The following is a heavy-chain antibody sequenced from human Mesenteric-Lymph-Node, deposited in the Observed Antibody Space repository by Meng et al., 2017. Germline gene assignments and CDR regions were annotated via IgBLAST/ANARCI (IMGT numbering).Heavy chain of an antibody. V-gene: IGHV4-4*02. Sequence: QGRGQDSGPGRVKPSETLSLTCLVSGASISSGNWWNWVRQPPGKGLEWIGDIYHSGSTNYNPSLKSRVTISVDKSKNQFSLKLSSVTAADTAMYYCARGGGCSSSSCDLDYWGQGVLVTASS. CDR2: IYHSGST. CDR3: ARGGGCSSSSCDLDY. D-gene: IGHD2-2*01. CDR1: GASISSGNW. J-gene: IGHJ4*02.